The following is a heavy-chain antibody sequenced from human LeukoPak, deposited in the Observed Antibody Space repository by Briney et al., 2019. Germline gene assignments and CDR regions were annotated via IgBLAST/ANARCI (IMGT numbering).Heavy chain of an antibody. J-gene: IGHJ4*02. CDR1: GYTFTSYA. Sequence: ASVKVSCKASGYTFTSYAMHWVRQAPGQRLEWMARINAGNGNTKYSQKCQGRVTITRDTSASTAYMELSSLRSEDTAVYYCARDDDHHCSGGSCYPDFDYWGQGTLVTVSS. CDR2: INAGNGNT. V-gene: IGHV1-3*01. D-gene: IGHD2-15*01. CDR3: ARDDDHHCSGGSCYPDFDY.